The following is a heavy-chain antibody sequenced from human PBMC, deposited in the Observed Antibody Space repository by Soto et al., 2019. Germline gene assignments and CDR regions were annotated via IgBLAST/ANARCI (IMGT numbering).Heavy chain of an antibody. CDR1: GGSISSSNW. CDR3: ASWARHDYGDYAADY. V-gene: IGHV4-4*02. J-gene: IGHJ4*02. D-gene: IGHD4-17*01. Sequence: QVQLQESGPGLVKPSGTLSLTCAVSGGSISSSNWWSWVRQPPGKGLEWIGEIYHSGSTNYNPSLKSRVTIAVDKSKNQFSLKLSSVTAADTAVYYCASWARHDYGDYAADYWGQGTLVTVSS. CDR2: IYHSGST.